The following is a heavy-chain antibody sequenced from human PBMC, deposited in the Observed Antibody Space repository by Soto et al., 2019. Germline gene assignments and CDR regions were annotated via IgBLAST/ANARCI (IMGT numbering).Heavy chain of an antibody. CDR2: INPSGGST. D-gene: IGHD3-22*01. V-gene: IGHV1-46*01. CDR3: ERDYYDSSGWTNAFDI. J-gene: IGHJ3*02. CDR1: GYTFTSYY. Sequence: ASVKVSCKASGYTFTSYYMHWVRQAPGQGLEWMGIINPSGGSTSYAQKFQGRVTMTRDTSTSTVYMELSSLRSEDTAVYYCERDYYDSSGWTNAFDIWGQGTMVTVSS.